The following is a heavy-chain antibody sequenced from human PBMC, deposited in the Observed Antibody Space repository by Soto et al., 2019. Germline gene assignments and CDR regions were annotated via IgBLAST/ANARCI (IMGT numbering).Heavy chain of an antibody. CDR3: AHKGPENWPLDY. CDR1: GFSLSTSGVG. V-gene: IGHV2-5*02. D-gene: IGHD1-1*01. CDR2: IYWDDSK. J-gene: IGHJ4*02. Sequence: QITLKESGPPLVRPTQTLTLTCAFSGFSLSTSGVGVGWIRQPPGKALEWLAVIYWDDSKHYSPSLRSRLTIHKDTSKNQVVLTMTNMDPMHTGTYYCAHKGPENWPLDYWGQGTLVTVSS.